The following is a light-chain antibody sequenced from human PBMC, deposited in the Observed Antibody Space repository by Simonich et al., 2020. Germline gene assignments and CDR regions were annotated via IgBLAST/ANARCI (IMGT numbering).Light chain of an antibody. J-gene: IGLJ3*02. CDR2: SHN. V-gene: IGLV8-61*01. CDR1: SGSVSTSYY. CDR3: VLYMGSGIWV. Sequence: QTVVTQEPSFSVSPGGTVTLTCGLSSGSVSTSYYPSWYQQTPGQAPPTLIYSHNPRSSGVPDRCSGSILGNKAALTITGAQADDESDYYCVLYMGSGIWVFGGGTKLTVL.